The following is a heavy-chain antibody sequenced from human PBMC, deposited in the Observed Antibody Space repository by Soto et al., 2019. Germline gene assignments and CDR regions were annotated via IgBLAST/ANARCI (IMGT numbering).Heavy chain of an antibody. CDR1: GGSISSYY. D-gene: IGHD2-2*01. J-gene: IGHJ4*02. CDR2: IYYSGST. CDR3: ARHQCSSTRRTPYFDS. Sequence: SETLSLTCTVSGGSISSYYWSWIRQPPGKGLERIGYIYYSGSTNYNPSLKSRVTISVDTSKNQFSLKLNSVTAADTAVYYCARHQCSSTRRTPYFDSWGQGTLVTVSS. V-gene: IGHV4-59*08.